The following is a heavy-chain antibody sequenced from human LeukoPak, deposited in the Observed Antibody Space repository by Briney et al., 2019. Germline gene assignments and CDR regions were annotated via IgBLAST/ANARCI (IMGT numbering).Heavy chain of an antibody. CDR1: GGTFSSHA. CDR2: ITPIFGTT. V-gene: IGHV1-69*05. Sequence: SVKVSCKASGGTFSSHAISWVRQAPGQGLEWVGGITPIFGTTNYAQKFQGRVTITTDESTSTGYMELRSLRSDDTAVYYCARGDSGYDYGFDNWGQGTLVTVSS. J-gene: IGHJ4*02. D-gene: IGHD5-12*01. CDR3: ARGDSGYDYGFDN.